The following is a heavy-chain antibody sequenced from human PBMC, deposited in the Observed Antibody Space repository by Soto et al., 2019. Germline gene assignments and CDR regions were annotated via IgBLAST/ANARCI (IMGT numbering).Heavy chain of an antibody. V-gene: IGHV1-3*01. CDR2: INAGNGNT. Sequence: EASVKVSCKASGYTFTSYAMHWVRQAPGQRLEWMGWINAGNGNTKYSQKFQGRVTITRDTSASTAYMEISSLRSEDTAVYYCARGLSRGPVDYWGQGTLVTVSS. D-gene: IGHD6-19*01. J-gene: IGHJ4*02. CDR3: ARGLSRGPVDY. CDR1: GYTFTSYA.